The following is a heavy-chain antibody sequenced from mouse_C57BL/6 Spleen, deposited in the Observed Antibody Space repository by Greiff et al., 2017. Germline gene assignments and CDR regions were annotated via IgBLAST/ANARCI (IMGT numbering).Heavy chain of an antibody. CDR2: IDPEDGDT. D-gene: IGHD2-2*01. Sequence: EVQLQQSGAELVRPGASVKLSCTASGFNINGYYMHWVQQRPEQGLEWIGRIDPEDGDTQYAPQFPGLATMNADTSCKASFLLLSRLTYEATVVYYCLIYYGYDGGFDYWGKGTTLTVSS. CDR3: LIYYGYDGGFDY. CDR1: GFNINGYY. J-gene: IGHJ2*01. V-gene: IGHV14-1*01.